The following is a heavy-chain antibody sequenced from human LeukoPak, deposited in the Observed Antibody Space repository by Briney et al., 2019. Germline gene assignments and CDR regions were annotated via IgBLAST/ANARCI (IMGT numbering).Heavy chain of an antibody. V-gene: IGHV1-2*02. Sequence: GASVKVSCKASGYTFTGYYMHWVRQAPGQGLEWMGWINPNSGGTNYAQKFQGRVTMTRDTSISTAYMELSRLRSDDTAVYYCARISHYYDSSGPFDYWGQGTLVTVSS. CDR2: INPNSGGT. D-gene: IGHD3-22*01. CDR3: ARISHYYDSSGPFDY. CDR1: GYTFTGYY. J-gene: IGHJ4*02.